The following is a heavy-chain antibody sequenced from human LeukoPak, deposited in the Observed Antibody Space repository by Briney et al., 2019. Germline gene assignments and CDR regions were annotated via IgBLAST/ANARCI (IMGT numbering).Heavy chain of an antibody. Sequence: SETLSLTCTVSGYSISSGYYWGWIRQPPGKGLEWIGSIYHSGSTYYNPSLKSRVTISVDTSKNQFSLKLSSVTAADTAVYYCARGMVEMATKLGGGLDYWGQGTLVTVSS. CDR3: ARGMVEMATKLGGGLDY. J-gene: IGHJ4*02. V-gene: IGHV4-38-2*02. D-gene: IGHD5-24*01. CDR2: IYHSGST. CDR1: GYSISSGYY.